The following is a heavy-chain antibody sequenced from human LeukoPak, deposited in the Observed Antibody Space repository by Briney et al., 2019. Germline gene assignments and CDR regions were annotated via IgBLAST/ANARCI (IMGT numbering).Heavy chain of an antibody. CDR2: IYYSGAT. CDR1: GGSISSYY. Sequence: SETLSLTCTVSGGSISSYYWSWIRQPPGKGLEWIGYIYYSGATNYNPSLQSRVTISGDTSKNQFSLKLSSVTAADTAVYYCASGNYFEYFFDYWGQGTLVTVSS. D-gene: IGHD2/OR15-2a*01. V-gene: IGHV4-59*01. CDR3: ASGNYFEYFFDY. J-gene: IGHJ4*02.